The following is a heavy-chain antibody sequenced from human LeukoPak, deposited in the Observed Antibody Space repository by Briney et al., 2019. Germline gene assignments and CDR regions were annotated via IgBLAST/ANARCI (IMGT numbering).Heavy chain of an antibody. CDR2: INPNSGGT. V-gene: IGHV1-2*06. CDR1: GYTFTGYY. D-gene: IGHD3-22*01. J-gene: IGHJ4*02. Sequence: ASVKVSCKASGYTFTGYYMHWVRQAPGQGLEWMGRINPNSGGTNYAQKFQGRVTMTRDTSISTAYVELSRLRSDDTAVYYCAREGGYYDSSGYYLLPPADYWGQGTLVTVSS. CDR3: AREGGYYDSSGYYLLPPADY.